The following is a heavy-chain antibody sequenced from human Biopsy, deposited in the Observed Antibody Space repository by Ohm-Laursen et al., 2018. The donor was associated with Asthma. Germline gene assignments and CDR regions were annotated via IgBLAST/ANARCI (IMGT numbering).Heavy chain of an antibody. CDR3: AKDERLYYGSDSKYMQPVPLGD. CDR2: ISGSGRSA. D-gene: IGHD3-10*01. V-gene: IGHV3-23*01. CDR1: GFNFTTYA. Sequence: SLRLSCSASGFNFTTYAMAWIRQAPGRGLEWISAISGSGRSAYYADSVKGQFTISRDNAKNTVYLQMNSLRAEDTAVYYCAKDERLYYGSDSKYMQPVPLGDWGQGTLVIVSA. J-gene: IGHJ4*02.